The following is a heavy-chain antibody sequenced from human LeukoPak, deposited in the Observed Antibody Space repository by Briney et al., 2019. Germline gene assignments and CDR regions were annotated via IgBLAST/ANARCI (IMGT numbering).Heavy chain of an antibody. V-gene: IGHV3-21*01. CDR3: ARDFKAGDGHWSFDL. J-gene: IGHJ2*01. CDR2: ISTTSDYI. Sequence: GGSLRLSCAASGFTFSSYNMNWVRQAPGKGLEWVSSISTTSDYIYYADSLKGRFTISRDNAKNSLYLQMNSLRAEDTAVYYCARDFKAGDGHWSFDLWGRGILVTVFS. CDR1: GFTFSSYN. D-gene: IGHD4-17*01.